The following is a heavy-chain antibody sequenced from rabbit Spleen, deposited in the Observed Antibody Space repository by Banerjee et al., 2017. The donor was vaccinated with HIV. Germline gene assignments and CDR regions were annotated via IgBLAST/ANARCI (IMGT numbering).Heavy chain of an antibody. Sequence: QEQLVESGGGLVKPEGSLKLSCTASGFSFSNKAVVCWVRQAPGKGLEWIACINAVTGKAVYASWAKGRFTISSHNAQNTLYLQLNSLTVADTATYFCTRDPAYSSGGGSSIPYLWGPGTLVTVS. CDR1: GFSFSNKAV. CDR2: INAVTGKA. D-gene: IGHD1-1*01. J-gene: IGHJ4*01. V-gene: IGHV1S45*01. CDR3: TRDPAYSSGGGSSIPYL.